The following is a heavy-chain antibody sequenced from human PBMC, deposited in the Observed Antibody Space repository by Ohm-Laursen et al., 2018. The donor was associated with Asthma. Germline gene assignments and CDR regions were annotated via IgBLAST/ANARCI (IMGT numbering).Heavy chain of an antibody. D-gene: IGHD3-10*01. CDR1: GFTITNYW. Sequence: SLRLSCTASGFTITNYWMHWVRQAPGKGLVWVSRINSDGSSTSYADSVKGRFTISRDNAKNTLYLQMNSLRAEDTAVYYCAREAVAGFRWFDPWGQGTLVTVSS. V-gene: IGHV3-74*01. CDR2: INSDGSST. J-gene: IGHJ5*02. CDR3: AREAVAGFRWFDP.